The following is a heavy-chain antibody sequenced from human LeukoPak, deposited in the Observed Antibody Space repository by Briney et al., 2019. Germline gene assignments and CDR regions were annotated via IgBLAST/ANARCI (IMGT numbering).Heavy chain of an antibody. CDR3: ARDSGTTGEVKFDP. J-gene: IGHJ5*02. V-gene: IGHV1-8*01. Sequence: ASVKVSCKASGYTFTSYDINWVRQATGQGLEWMGWMNPNSDNTGYAQKFQGRVTMTRNTSISTAYMELSSLRSEDTAVYYCARDSGTTGEVKFDPWGQGTLVTVSS. CDR2: MNPNSDNT. D-gene: IGHD3-10*01. CDR1: GYTFTSYD.